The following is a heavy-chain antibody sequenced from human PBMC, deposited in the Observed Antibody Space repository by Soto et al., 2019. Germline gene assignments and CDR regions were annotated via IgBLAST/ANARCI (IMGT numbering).Heavy chain of an antibody. J-gene: IGHJ4*02. Sequence: SETLSLTCTVSGGSISSYYWSWIRQPPGKGLEWIGYIYYSGSTNYNPSLKSRVTISVDTSKNQFSLKLSSVTAADTAVYYCARYGDYVPFDYWGQGTLVTVSS. CDR1: GGSISSYY. CDR3: ARYGDYVPFDY. V-gene: IGHV4-59*01. CDR2: IYYSGST. D-gene: IGHD4-17*01.